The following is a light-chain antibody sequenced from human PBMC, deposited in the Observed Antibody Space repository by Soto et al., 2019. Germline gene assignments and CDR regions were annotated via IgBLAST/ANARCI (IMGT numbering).Light chain of an antibody. Sequence: DIQMTQSPSSLSASVGDRVTITCRASQSIGRYLNWYQQKPGKAPKLLIYGVSSLQSGVPSRFSGSGSETDFTLTIPCLQPEDFATYYCQQSHNTPRTFGQGTKVEIK. CDR3: QQSHNTPRT. V-gene: IGKV1-39*01. CDR2: GVS. CDR1: QSIGRY. J-gene: IGKJ2*01.